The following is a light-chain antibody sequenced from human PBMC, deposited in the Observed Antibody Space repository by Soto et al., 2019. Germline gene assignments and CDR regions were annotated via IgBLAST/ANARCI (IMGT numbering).Light chain of an antibody. CDR2: DVS. V-gene: IGLV2-11*01. CDR1: SSDVGGYNY. CDR3: CSYAGSYTL. Sequence: QSVLTQPRSVSGSPRQSVTISCTGTSSDVGGYNYVSWYQQHPGKAPKLMIYDVSKRPSGVPDRFSGSKSGNTASLTISGLQAEDEADYYCCSYAGSYTLFGGGTKLTVL. J-gene: IGLJ2*01.